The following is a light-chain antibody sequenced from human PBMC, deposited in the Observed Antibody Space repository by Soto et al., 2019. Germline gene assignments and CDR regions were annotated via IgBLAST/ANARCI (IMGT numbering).Light chain of an antibody. V-gene: IGKV3-20*01. J-gene: IGKJ3*01. CDR2: GAS. CDR1: QSVSSSY. CDR3: QQYGSSPGFT. Sequence: ESVLTQSPGTLSLSPGERATLSCRASQSVSSSYLAWYQQKPGQAPRLLIYGASGRATGIPDRFSGSGSGTDFTLTISRLEPEDFAVYYCQQYGSSPGFTFGPGTKVDIK.